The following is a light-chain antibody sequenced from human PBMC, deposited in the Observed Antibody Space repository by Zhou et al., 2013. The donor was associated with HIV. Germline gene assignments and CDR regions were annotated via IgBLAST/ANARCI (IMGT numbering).Light chain of an antibody. V-gene: IGKV3-20*01. CDR2: DAS. Sequence: EVAMTQSPATLSVSPGERVTLSCRASQSVRINLAWYQQKPGQPPRLVIYDASSRATGIPDRFSGSGSGTDFTLTISSLEPDDFAVYYCHQYGDSVTFGPGTKVDFK. J-gene: IGKJ3*01. CDR1: QSVRIN. CDR3: HQYGDSVT.